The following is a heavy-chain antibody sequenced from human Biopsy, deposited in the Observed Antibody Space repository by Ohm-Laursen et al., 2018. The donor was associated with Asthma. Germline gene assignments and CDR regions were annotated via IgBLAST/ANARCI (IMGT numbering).Heavy chain of an antibody. D-gene: IGHD6-13*01. V-gene: IGHV4-59*04. J-gene: IGHJ6*02. CDR2: IYYSGTT. CDR1: GGSFSNYY. CDR3: VRGSSSWHHGPFHYYYGLDV. Sequence: PSQTLSLTWAVYGGSFSNYYWTWIRQPPGKGLEWIGSIYYSGTTYYNPSLESRVTVSADTSKNQFSLKLTSVTAADTAVYYCVRGSSSWHHGPFHYYYGLDVWGQGTTTTVSS.